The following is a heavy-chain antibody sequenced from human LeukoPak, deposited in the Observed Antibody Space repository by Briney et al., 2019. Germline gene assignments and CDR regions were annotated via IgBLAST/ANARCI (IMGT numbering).Heavy chain of an antibody. CDR2: ISAYNGNT. V-gene: IGHV1-18*01. J-gene: IGHJ3*02. D-gene: IGHD3-3*01. Sequence: ASVKVSCKASGYTFTSYGISWVRQAPGQGVEWMGWISAYNGNTNYAQKLQGRVTMTTDTSTSTAYMELRSLRSDDTAVYYCASPYDDFWSGYSPDAFDIWGQGTMVTVSS. CDR3: ASPYDDFWSGYSPDAFDI. CDR1: GYTFTSYG.